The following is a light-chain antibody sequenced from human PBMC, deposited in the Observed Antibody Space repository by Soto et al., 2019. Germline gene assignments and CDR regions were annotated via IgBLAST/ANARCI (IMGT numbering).Light chain of an antibody. V-gene: IGLV2-14*03. CDR2: DIN. J-gene: IGLJ3*02. Sequence: QSALTQPASVSGSPGQSITISCTGTSSDVGAYDYVSWFQQHPGKAPKLIIYDINNRPSGVSKHFSGSKSGNTASLTISGLQAEDEADYYCSAYTTSSTVVFGGGTKLTVL. CDR3: SAYTTSSTVV. CDR1: SSDVGAYDY.